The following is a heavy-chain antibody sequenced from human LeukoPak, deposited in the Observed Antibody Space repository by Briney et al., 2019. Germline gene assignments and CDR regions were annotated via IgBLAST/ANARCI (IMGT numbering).Heavy chain of an antibody. Sequence: SETLSLTCAVSGGSFNRGTFFWTWIRQPPGKGLEWIGYISNSGSTNYNPSLKSRVTISSDTSKTQFSLRLTSVTAADTAVYYCARDKTYYDILTGYYRLFDYRGQGTLVTVSS. CDR2: ISNSGST. CDR3: ARDKTYYDILTGYYRLFDY. J-gene: IGHJ4*02. D-gene: IGHD3-9*01. V-gene: IGHV4-61*01. CDR1: GGSFNRGTFF.